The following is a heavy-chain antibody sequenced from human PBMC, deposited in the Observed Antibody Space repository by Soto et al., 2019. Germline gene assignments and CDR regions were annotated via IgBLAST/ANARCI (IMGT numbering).Heavy chain of an antibody. CDR3: ARSASFSNAPVGYLYYMDV. D-gene: IGHD4-4*01. J-gene: IGHJ6*03. CDR2: VNPDSGHT. Sequence: QVQLVQSGAEVKKPGASVKVSCKASGYIFTSYNINWVRQAAGHGLEWMGWVNPDSGHTVYAQKFQSRVTMTRDTARGRAQMELRSLAPEDTAVYYCARSASFSNAPVGYLYYMDVWGKGASVTVS. CDR1: GYIFTSYN. V-gene: IGHV1-8*02.